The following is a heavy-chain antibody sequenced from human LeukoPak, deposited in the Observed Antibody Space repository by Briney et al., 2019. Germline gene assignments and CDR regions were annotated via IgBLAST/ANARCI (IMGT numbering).Heavy chain of an antibody. CDR1: GGSVSGYY. V-gene: IGHV4-59*08. Sequence: SETLSLTCTVSGGSVSGYYWSWIRQPPGKGLEWLAYIYYSGSTNYNPSLKSRVTISVDTSKNQFSLRLSSVTAADTAVYYCARRARWAQDFDYWGQGTLVTVSS. D-gene: IGHD5-24*01. CDR2: IYYSGST. J-gene: IGHJ4*02. CDR3: ARRARWAQDFDY.